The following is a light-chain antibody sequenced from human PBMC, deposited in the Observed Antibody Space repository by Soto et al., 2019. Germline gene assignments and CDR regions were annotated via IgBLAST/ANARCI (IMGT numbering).Light chain of an antibody. V-gene: IGKV3-15*01. J-gene: IGKJ5*01. Sequence: EIVMTQSPATLSVSPGERATLSCRASQNVGNNLVWYQQKPGQAPRLLIYGASTRAAGVPARFSGTGSETDFTLTISGLQSEDSAVYFCQQYNNWPFSFDQGTRLEIK. CDR3: QQYNNWPFS. CDR1: QNVGNN. CDR2: GAS.